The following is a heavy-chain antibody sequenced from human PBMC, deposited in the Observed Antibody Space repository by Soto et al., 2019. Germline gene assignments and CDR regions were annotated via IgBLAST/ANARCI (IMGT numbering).Heavy chain of an antibody. V-gene: IGHV1-69*13. CDR1: GGTFSRSP. J-gene: IGHJ3*02. D-gene: IGHD4-17*01. Sequence: ASVKVSCKASGGTFSRSPISWVRQAPGQGLEWMGGIIPIFGTGNFAQKFQGRVTITADVSTSTAYLELSSLRSEDTAVYYCARGGTTVVTPAGAFDIWGQGTMVTVSS. CDR3: ARGGTTVVTPAGAFDI. CDR2: IIPIFGTG.